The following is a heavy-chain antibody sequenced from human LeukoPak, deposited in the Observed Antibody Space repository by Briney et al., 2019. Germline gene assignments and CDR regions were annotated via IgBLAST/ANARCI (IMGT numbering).Heavy chain of an antibody. CDR3: ATLNRGVIKGTGY. D-gene: IGHD3-10*01. CDR2: ISSSSSTI. Sequence: GGSLRLSCAASGFTFSSYSMNWVRQAPGKGLEWVSYISSSSSTIYYADSVKGRFTISRDNAKNTLYLQMNSLRAEDTAVYYCATLNRGVIKGTGYWGQGTLVTVSS. V-gene: IGHV3-48*04. CDR1: GFTFSSYS. J-gene: IGHJ4*02.